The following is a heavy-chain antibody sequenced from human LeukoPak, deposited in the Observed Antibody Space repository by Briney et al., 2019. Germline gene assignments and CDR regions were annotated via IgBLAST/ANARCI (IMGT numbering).Heavy chain of an antibody. Sequence: NPSETLSLTCAVSGGSISSSNWWSWVRQPPGKGLEWIGEIYHSGSTNYNPSLKSRVTISVDKSKNQFSLKLSSVTAADTAVYYCARRGTSGYDYVRYWGQGTLVTVSS. CDR2: IYHSGST. CDR1: GGSISSSNW. J-gene: IGHJ4*02. D-gene: IGHD5-12*01. V-gene: IGHV4-4*02. CDR3: ARRGTSGYDYVRY.